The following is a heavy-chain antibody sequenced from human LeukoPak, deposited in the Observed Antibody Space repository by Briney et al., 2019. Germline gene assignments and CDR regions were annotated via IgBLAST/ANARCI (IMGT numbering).Heavy chain of an antibody. CDR2: ISHSGST. CDR3: ATSRDSYGYPLGGY. D-gene: IGHD5-18*01. J-gene: IGHJ4*02. Sequence: SETLSLTCAVYGGSFSGYYWSWIRQPPGKGLEWIGEISHSGSTNYNPSLKSRVTISLDPPKNQFSLKLSSVTAPDPAVYYCATSRDSYGYPLGGYWGQGTLLTVSS. CDR1: GGSFSGYY. V-gene: IGHV4-34*01.